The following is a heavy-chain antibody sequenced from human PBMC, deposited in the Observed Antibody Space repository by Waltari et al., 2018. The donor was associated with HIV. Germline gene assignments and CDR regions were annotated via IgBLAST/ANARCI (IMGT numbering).Heavy chain of an antibody. CDR1: GFSFRTYW. Sequence: EVQLVESGGGLVRPGLSLRLSCAASGFSFRTYWMHWDRQVPGKGPVGVSRIDKDGSRIRYADSVKGRFTISRDNARNILYLQMNSLRVEDTAVYYCARMTSPYFIDYWGLGTLVTVSS. V-gene: IGHV3-74*01. J-gene: IGHJ4*02. CDR3: ARMTSPYFIDY. D-gene: IGHD2-21*02. CDR2: IDKDGSRI.